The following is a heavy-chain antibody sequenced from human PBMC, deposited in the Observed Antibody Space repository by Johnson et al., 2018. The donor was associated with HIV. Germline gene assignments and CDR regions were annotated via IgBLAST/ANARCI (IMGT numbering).Heavy chain of an antibody. CDR2: ISYDGSNK. CDR3: ARDPALNWGSGAFDI. CDR1: GFTFSSYA. J-gene: IGHJ3*02. D-gene: IGHD7-27*01. Sequence: QVQLVESGGGVVQPGRSLRLSCAASGFTFSSYAMHWVRQAPGKGLEWVAVISYDGSNKYYADSVKGRFTISRDNSKNTLYLQMNSLRAEDTAVYYCARDPALNWGSGAFDIWGQGTMVTVSS. V-gene: IGHV3-30*04.